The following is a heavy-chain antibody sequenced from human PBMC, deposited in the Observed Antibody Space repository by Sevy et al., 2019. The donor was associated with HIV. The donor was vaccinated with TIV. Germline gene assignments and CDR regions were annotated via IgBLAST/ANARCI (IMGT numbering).Heavy chain of an antibody. D-gene: IGHD2-2*01. CDR2: ISGLSNYI. V-gene: IGHV3-21*06. CDR3: ARDWALDIVIVPSGMPAN. CDR1: GFTFSSFN. Sequence: GGSLRLSCAASGFTFSSFNMNWVRQAPGKGLEWVSSISGLSNYIYYAESLKGRFIISRDNAKNTLYLQMNSLRADDTAVYYCARDWALDIVIVPSGMPANWGQGTLVTVSS. J-gene: IGHJ4*02.